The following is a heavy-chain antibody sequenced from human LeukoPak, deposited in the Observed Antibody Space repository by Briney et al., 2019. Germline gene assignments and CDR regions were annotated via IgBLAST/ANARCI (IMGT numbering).Heavy chain of an antibody. Sequence: SVKVSCKASGGTFSSYTISWVRQAPGQGLEWMGRVIPILGIANYAQKFQGRVTITADKSTSTAYMELSSLRSEDTAVYYCARSPSQPPVEAVGDNYYYGMDVWGQGTTVTVSS. CDR1: GGTFSSYT. D-gene: IGHD3-16*01. CDR3: ARSPSQPPVEAVGDNYYYGMDV. V-gene: IGHV1-69*02. J-gene: IGHJ6*02. CDR2: VIPILGIA.